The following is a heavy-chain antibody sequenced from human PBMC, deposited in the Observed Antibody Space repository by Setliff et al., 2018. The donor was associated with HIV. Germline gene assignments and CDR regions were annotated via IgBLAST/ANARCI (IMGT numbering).Heavy chain of an antibody. CDR2: ISGSGGNT. J-gene: IGHJ4*02. D-gene: IGHD6-19*01. CDR1: GLPFTNYA. V-gene: IGHV3-23*01. Sequence: GVLRLSCAVSGLPFTNYAMSWVRQAPGKGLQWVSTISGSGGNTNYADSVKGRFTVSRDNSKNTLYLQMNSLRPEDTALYYCARETPNSGWYRKEGYYFDYWGQGTLVTVSS. CDR3: ARETPNSGWYRKEGYYFDY.